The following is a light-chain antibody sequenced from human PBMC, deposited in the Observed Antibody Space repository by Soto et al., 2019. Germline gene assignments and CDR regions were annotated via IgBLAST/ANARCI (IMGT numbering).Light chain of an antibody. J-gene: IGKJ5*01. CDR3: QQTHAVPLT. Sequence: DVQMTQSPSSLSASVGDRVTIACRTSQPIGNYLTWYQQKPGEAPKVLIFAASSLRSGVPSRFSGSGYGTDFTLTINNLHPEDSATYYCQQTHAVPLTFGQGTRLEIK. CDR2: AAS. CDR1: QPIGNY. V-gene: IGKV1-39*01.